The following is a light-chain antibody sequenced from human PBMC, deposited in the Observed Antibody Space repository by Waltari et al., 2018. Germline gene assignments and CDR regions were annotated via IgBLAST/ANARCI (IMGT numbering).Light chain of an antibody. CDR1: KSDDRS. Sequence: SRSSKSDDRSLVGYQQRPGQAPRLLIYYASSRATGIPASLSGSGSWTEFTLTISSREPEDVAVYYCQQRSKWPITFGQGTRLEIK. CDR2: YAS. J-gene: IGKJ5*01. CDR3: QQRSKWPIT. V-gene: IGKV3-11*01.